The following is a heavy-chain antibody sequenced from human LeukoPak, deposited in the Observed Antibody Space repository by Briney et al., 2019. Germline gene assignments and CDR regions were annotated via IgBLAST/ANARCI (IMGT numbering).Heavy chain of an antibody. CDR2: IYYSGST. J-gene: IGHJ4*02. CDR3: ARRSGYSYALIDY. V-gene: IGHV4-39*01. Sequence: SETLSLTCTVSGGSISSSSYYWGWIRQPPGKGLEWIGSIYYSGSTYYNPSLKSQVTISVDTSKNQFSLKLSSVTAADTAVYYCARRSGYSYALIDYWGQGTLVTVSS. CDR1: GGSISSSSYY. D-gene: IGHD5-18*01.